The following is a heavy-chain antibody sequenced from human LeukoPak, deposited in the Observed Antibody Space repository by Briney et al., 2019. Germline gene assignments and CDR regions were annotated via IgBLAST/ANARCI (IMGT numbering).Heavy chain of an antibody. CDR1: GYTFTSYA. D-gene: IGHD2-2*01. CDR2: INAGNGNT. Sequence: WASVKVSCKASGYTFTSYAMHWVRQAPGQRLEWMGWINAGNGNTKYSQKFQGGVTITRDTSASTAYMELSSLRSEDTAVYYCARFPVYCSSTSCLYYFDYWGQGTLVTVSS. V-gene: IGHV1-3*01. J-gene: IGHJ4*02. CDR3: ARFPVYCSSTSCLYYFDY.